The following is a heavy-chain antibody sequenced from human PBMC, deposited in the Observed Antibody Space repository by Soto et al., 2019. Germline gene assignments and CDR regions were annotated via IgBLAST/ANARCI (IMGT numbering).Heavy chain of an antibody. CDR3: AVQAALYSSSSFDY. CDR1: GGTFSSYA. J-gene: IGHJ4*02. Sequence: QVQLVQSGAEVKKPGSSVKVSCKASGGTFSSYAISWVRQAPGQGLEWMGGIIPILGTANYAQKFQGRVTITADESTSTAYMELSSLRSEDTDVYYCAVQAALYSSSSFDYWGQGTLVTVSS. V-gene: IGHV1-69*01. D-gene: IGHD6-6*01. CDR2: IIPILGTA.